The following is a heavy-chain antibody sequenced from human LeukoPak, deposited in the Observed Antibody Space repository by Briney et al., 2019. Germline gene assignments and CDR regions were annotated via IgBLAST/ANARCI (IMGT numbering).Heavy chain of an antibody. V-gene: IGHV1-18*01. J-gene: IGHJ4*02. CDR2: ISAYNGNT. D-gene: IGHD2-2*02. Sequence: ASVKVSCKASGYTFTSYGISWVRQAPGQGLEWMGWISAYNGNTNYAQKLQGRVTMTTDTSTSTAYMELRSLRSDDTAVYYCARVVVPAAIPVCSDYWGQGTLVTVSS. CDR3: ARVVVPAAIPVCSDY. CDR1: GYTFTSYG.